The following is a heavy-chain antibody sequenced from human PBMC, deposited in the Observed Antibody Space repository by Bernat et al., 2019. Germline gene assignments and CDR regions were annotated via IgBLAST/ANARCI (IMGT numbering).Heavy chain of an antibody. D-gene: IGHD5-12*01. CDR3: ARVGEGYI. J-gene: IGHJ4*02. CDR2: INPNSGGT. Sequence: QVQLVQSGAEVKKPGSSVKVSCKASGGTFSSYAISWVRQAPGQGLEWMGRINPNSGGTNYAQKFQGRVTMTRDTSISTAYMELSRLRSDDTAVYYCARVGEGYIWGQGTLVTVSS. CDR1: GGTFSSYA. V-gene: IGHV1-2*06.